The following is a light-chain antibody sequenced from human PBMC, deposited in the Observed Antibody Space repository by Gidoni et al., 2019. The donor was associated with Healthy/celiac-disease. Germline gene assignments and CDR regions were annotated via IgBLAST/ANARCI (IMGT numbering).Light chain of an antibody. CDR3: QQSYSTPRECS. Sequence: DIQMTQSTSSLSASVGDRVTIPCRASQSISSYLNWYQQKPGKAPKLLIYAASSLQSGVPSRFSGSGSGTDFTLTISSLQPEDFATYYCQQSYSTPRECSFGQGTKLEIK. J-gene: IGKJ2*04. CDR2: AAS. V-gene: IGKV1-39*01. CDR1: QSISSY.